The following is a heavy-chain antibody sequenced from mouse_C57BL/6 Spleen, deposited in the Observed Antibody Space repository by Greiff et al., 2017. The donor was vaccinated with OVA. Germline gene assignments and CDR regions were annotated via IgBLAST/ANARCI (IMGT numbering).Heavy chain of an antibody. V-gene: IGHV1-64*01. CDR3: ARGSTMITHCYFDV. J-gene: IGHJ1*03. CDR2: IHPNSGST. D-gene: IGHD2-4*01. Sequence: QVQLQQSGAELVKPGASVKLSCKASGYTFTSYWMHWVKQRPGQGLEWIGMIHPNSGSTNYNEKFKSKATLTVDKSSSTAYMQLSSLTSEDSAVDYCARGSTMITHCYFDVWGTGTTVTVSS. CDR1: GYTFTSYW.